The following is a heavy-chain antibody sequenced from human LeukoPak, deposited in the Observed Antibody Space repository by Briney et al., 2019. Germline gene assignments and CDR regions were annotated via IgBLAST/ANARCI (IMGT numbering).Heavy chain of an antibody. Sequence: SETLSLTCTVSGGSISSSSYYWGWIRQPPGKGLEWIGSIYYSGSTYYNPSLKSRVTISVDTSKNQFSLELSSVTAADTAVYYCARSVLYYYDSSGYPTDYWGQGTLVTVSS. D-gene: IGHD3-22*01. V-gene: IGHV4-39*01. CDR2: IYYSGST. CDR3: ARSVLYYYDSSGYPTDY. CDR1: GGSISSSSYY. J-gene: IGHJ4*02.